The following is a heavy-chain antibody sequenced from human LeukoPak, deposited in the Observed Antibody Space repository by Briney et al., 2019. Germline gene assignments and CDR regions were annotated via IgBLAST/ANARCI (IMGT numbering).Heavy chain of an antibody. CDR2: MNPNSGNT. Sequence: ASVKVSCKASGYTFTSYDINWVRQATGQGLEWMGWMNPNSGNTGYAQKFQGRVTMTRNTSISTAYMELSSLRSEDTAVYYCARKGSVPAATHYYYYYMDVWGKGTTVTVSS. CDR1: GYTFTSYD. D-gene: IGHD2-2*01. V-gene: IGHV1-8*01. CDR3: ARKGSVPAATHYYYYYMDV. J-gene: IGHJ6*03.